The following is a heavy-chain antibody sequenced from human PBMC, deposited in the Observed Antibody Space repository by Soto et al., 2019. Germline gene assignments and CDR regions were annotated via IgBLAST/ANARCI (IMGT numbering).Heavy chain of an antibody. CDR2: INHSGSI. J-gene: IGHJ4*02. D-gene: IGHD3-22*01. V-gene: IGHV4-34*01. Sequence: ETLSVTCAVYVGSVSAYYWSWIRQPPGKGLEWIGEINHSGSINYNPCLKSRVSIPVDTSKNQFSLKLSSVTAADTAVYYCARGGTYDSSGYDLDYWGQGTLVTVSS. CDR1: VGSVSAYY. CDR3: ARGGTYDSSGYDLDY.